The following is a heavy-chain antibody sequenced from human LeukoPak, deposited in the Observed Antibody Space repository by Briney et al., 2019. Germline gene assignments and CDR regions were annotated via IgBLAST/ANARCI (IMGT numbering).Heavy chain of an antibody. D-gene: IGHD3-10*01. Sequence: QTGGSLRLSCAASGFTFSSYTMSWVRQAPGKGLEWVSVISGSGGRTYYADSVKGRFTISRDNSKNTLYLQMNSLRAEDTAVYYCAPGGPGYYFDYWGQGTLVTVSS. CDR2: ISGSGGRT. J-gene: IGHJ4*02. V-gene: IGHV3-23*01. CDR1: GFTFSSYT. CDR3: APGGPGYYFDY.